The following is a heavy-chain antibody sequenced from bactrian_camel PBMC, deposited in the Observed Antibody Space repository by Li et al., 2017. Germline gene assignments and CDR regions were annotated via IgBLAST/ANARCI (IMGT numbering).Heavy chain of an antibody. CDR2: INRGGGST. J-gene: IGHJ4*01. CDR3: ASGYLVAGNPD. V-gene: IGHV3S31*01. CDR1: GFTFSSYA. Sequence: VQLVESGGGLVQPGGSVRLSCAASGFTFSSYAMTWVRQAPGKGLEWVSSINRGGGSTYYADSVKGRFTVSRDDTVNTLYPQLNSLKTEDTAMYYCASGYLVAGNPDWGQGTQVTVS. D-gene: IGHD6*01.